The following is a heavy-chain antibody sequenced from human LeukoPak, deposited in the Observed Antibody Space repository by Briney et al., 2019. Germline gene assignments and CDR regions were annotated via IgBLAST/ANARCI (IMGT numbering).Heavy chain of an antibody. CDR2: IHYSGST. D-gene: IGHD3-16*01. CDR3: ARLVMITFGGKGYYFDY. Sequence: PSETLSLTCTVSGGSISSYHWGYIRQPPGKGLEWIGSIHYSGSTYYNPSLKSRVTISVDTSKNQFSLKLTSVTAADTAVYYCARLVMITFGGKGYYFDYWGQGTLVTVSS. CDR1: GGSISSYH. V-gene: IGHV4-39*01. J-gene: IGHJ4*02.